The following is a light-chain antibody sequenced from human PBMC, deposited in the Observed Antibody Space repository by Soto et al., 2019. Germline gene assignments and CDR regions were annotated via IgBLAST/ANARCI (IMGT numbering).Light chain of an antibody. CDR2: EVS. V-gene: IGLV2-14*01. CDR3: FSYTSSGTHV. J-gene: IGLJ1*01. Sequence: QSALTQPASVSGSPGQSITISCTGTSSDVGNYKYVSWYQQHPGKAPKLMIYEVSNRPSGISNRFSGSKSGNTASLTISLLQADDETDYYCFSYTSSGTHVFGSGTKVTVL. CDR1: SSDVGNYKY.